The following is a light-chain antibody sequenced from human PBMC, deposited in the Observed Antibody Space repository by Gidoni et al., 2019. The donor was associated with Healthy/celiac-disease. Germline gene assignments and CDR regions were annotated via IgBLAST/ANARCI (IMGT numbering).Light chain of an antibody. V-gene: IGKV1-39*01. CDR3: QQSYRTPQP. Sequence: DIQMTQSPSSLSASVGDRVTITCRARQSISSYLNWYQQQPGTAPKLLIYAASSLQSGVPSRFSGSGSGTDFTLTISRLQPEDFAPYYCQQSYRTPQPFGQGTKLEIK. CDR1: QSISSY. CDR2: AAS. J-gene: IGKJ2*01.